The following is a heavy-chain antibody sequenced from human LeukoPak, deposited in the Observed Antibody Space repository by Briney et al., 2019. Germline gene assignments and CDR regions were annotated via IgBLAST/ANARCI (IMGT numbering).Heavy chain of an antibody. CDR3: TRGSPHGFDY. J-gene: IGHJ4*02. CDR2: IGTGGNT. CDR1: GFTFSSYD. V-gene: IGHV3-13*01. Sequence: GGSLRLSCAASGFTFSSYDFHWVRQGTGKGLEWVSSIGTGGNTYYLASVKGRFTISRDNAKDSLYFQMNNLRVEDTALYYCTRGSPHGFDYWGQGTLVTVSS.